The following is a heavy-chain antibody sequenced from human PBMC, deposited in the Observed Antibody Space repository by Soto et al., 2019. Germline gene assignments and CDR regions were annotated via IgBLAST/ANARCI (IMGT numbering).Heavy chain of an antibody. CDR1: GGSISSYY. D-gene: IGHD2-21*02. Sequence: PSETLSLTCTVSGGSISSYYWSWIRQPPGKGLEWIGYIYYSGSTNYNPSLKSRVTISVDTSKNQFSLKLSSVTAADTAVYYCARDSSHCGGDCYHSRFDYWGQGTLVTVSS. CDR3: ARDSSHCGGDCYHSRFDY. V-gene: IGHV4-59*01. J-gene: IGHJ4*02. CDR2: IYYSGST.